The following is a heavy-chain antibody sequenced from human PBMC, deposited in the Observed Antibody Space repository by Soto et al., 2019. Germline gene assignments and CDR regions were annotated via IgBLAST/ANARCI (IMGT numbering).Heavy chain of an antibody. D-gene: IGHD6-6*01. Sequence: SETLSLTCTVSGGSISSYYWSWIRQPPGKGLEWIGYIYYSGSTNYNPSLKSRVTISVDTSKNQFSLKLSSVTAADTAVYYCARLAKYSSSAMFYYYSYMYVWGKVITVTVS. CDR3: ARLAKYSSSAMFYYYSYMYV. J-gene: IGHJ6*03. CDR2: IYYSGST. CDR1: GGSISSYY. V-gene: IGHV4-59*08.